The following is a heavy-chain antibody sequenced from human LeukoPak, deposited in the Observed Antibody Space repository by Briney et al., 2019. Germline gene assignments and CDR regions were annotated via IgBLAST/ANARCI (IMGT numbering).Heavy chain of an antibody. CDR3: ARDPGGVVVVAATKPFDY. J-gene: IGHJ4*02. V-gene: IGHV3-21*01. D-gene: IGHD2-15*01. CDR2: ISSSSSYI. CDR1: GFTFSSYS. Sequence: GSLRLSCAASGFTFSSYSVNWARQAPGKGLEWVSSISSSSSYIYYADSVKGRFTISRDNAKNSLYLQMNSLRAEDTAVYYCARDPGGVVVVAATKPFDYWGQGTLVTVSS.